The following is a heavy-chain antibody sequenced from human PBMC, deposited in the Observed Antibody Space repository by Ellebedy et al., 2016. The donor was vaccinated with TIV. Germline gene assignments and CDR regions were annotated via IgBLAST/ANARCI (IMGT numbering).Heavy chain of an antibody. V-gene: IGHV3-33*01. J-gene: IGHJ4*02. D-gene: IGHD2-21*02. CDR3: ERNRHVERGDSLDY. CDR1: GFIFSTYG. Sequence: PGGSLRLSCEASGFIFSTYGMHWVRQAPGKGLEWVAFIWYDGGNKYYADSVKGRFTISRDNSKNTLYLQMNNLGAEDTAVCYCERNRHVERGDSLDYWGQGTLVTVSS. CDR2: IWYDGGNK.